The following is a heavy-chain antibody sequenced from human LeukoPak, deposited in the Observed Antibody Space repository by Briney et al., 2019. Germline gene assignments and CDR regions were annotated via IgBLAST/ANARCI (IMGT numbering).Heavy chain of an antibody. Sequence: SETLSLTCTVSGAXISNHYCSWIRQPPGKGLECIGYVSYSGRTNHNPSLKSRVTISADTSKNQFSLKLTSVTAADTAVYYCARHERGAENLDYWGQGTLVTVSS. J-gene: IGHJ4*02. V-gene: IGHV4-59*08. CDR2: VSYSGRT. CDR3: ARHERGAENLDY. CDR1: GAXISNHY. D-gene: IGHD1-1*01.